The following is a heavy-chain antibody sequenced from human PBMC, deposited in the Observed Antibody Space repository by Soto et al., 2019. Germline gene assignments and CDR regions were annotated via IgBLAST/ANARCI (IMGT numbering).Heavy chain of an antibody. J-gene: IGHJ4*02. CDR2: IKEDGSEK. Sequence: EVQLVESGGGLVQPGGSLTLSCAASGFTFSNHWMSWVRQAPGKGLEWVANIKEDGSEKYYVDSVGGRFTISRDKTKNSLYLQMNSLRAEDTAVYYCARASVWGQGTLVTVSS. CDR1: GFTFSNHW. CDR3: ARASV. V-gene: IGHV3-7*01.